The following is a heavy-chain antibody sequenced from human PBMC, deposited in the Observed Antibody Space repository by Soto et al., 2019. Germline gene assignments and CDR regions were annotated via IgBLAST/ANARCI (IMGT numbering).Heavy chain of an antibody. Sequence: QVQLQESGPGLVKFSETLSLTCTVSGGSVSSGSYYWSWIRQPPGGGLEWIGYVYYSGSTKYNPSLTSRVTISIDTSKNQFSLKLTDVAAADTAVYYCVRDSHMTVARGGYYYYAMDVWGQGTTVTVSS. D-gene: IGHD3-10*01. V-gene: IGHV4-61*01. CDR1: GGSVSSGSYY. J-gene: IGHJ6*02. CDR2: VYYSGST. CDR3: VRDSHMTVARGGYYYYAMDV.